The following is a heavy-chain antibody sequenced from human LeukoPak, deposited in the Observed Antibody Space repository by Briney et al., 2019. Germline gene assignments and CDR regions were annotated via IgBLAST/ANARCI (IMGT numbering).Heavy chain of an antibody. J-gene: IGHJ4*02. CDR3: AKDPSPSSYDYVWGSYRQGGDYFDY. V-gene: IGHV3-48*02. Sequence: PGGSLRLSCAASGFTFSSYSMNWVRQAPGKGLEWVSYISSSSSTIYYADSVKGRFTISRDNAKSSLCLQMNSLRDEDTAVYYCAKDPSPSSYDYVWGSYRQGGDYFDYWGQGTLVTVSS. CDR2: ISSSSSTI. D-gene: IGHD3-16*02. CDR1: GFTFSSYS.